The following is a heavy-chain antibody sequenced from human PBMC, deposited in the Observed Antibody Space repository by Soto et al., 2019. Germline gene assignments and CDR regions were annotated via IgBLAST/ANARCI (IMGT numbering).Heavy chain of an antibody. Sequence: QITLKESGPTLVKPTQTLTLTCTFSGFSLNTNAVGVGWIRQPPGKALEWLALLYWDDDKRYSPSLKSRLTLXXDXSXXQVVLTMTSIDPVDTATYYCAHRRVRDSSGENFDSWGQGTLVTVSS. CDR3: AHRRVRDSSGENFDS. CDR2: LYWDDDK. V-gene: IGHV2-5*02. D-gene: IGHD6-19*01. CDR1: GFSLNTNAVG. J-gene: IGHJ4*02.